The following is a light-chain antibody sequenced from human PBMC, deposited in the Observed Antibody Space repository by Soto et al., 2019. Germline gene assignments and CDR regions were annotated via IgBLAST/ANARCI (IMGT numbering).Light chain of an antibody. Sequence: EILITQSPPTLSVFPGERATLSCRASQTISTNLAWYQQKPGQAPRLLISAASSRAPGIPARFSGSGSGTDFTLTISSLQSEDSAVYYCQHYNNRPPYTFGPGTKLEIK. CDR2: AAS. V-gene: IGKV3-15*01. CDR1: QTISTN. J-gene: IGKJ2*01. CDR3: QHYNNRPPYT.